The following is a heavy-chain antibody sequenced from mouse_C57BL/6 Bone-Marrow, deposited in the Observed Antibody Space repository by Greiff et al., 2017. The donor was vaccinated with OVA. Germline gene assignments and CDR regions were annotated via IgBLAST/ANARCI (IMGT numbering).Heavy chain of an antibody. CDR1: GYTFTSYW. CDR2: IHPNSGST. Sequence: VQLQQPGAELVKPGASVKLSCKASGYTFTSYWMHWVKQRPGQGLEWIGMIHPNSGSTNYNEKFKSKATLTVDKSSSTAYMQLSSLTSEDSAVYYCANYDEGHYYAMDYWGQGTSVTVSS. J-gene: IGHJ4*01. CDR3: ANYDEGHYYAMDY. D-gene: IGHD2-4*01. V-gene: IGHV1-64*01.